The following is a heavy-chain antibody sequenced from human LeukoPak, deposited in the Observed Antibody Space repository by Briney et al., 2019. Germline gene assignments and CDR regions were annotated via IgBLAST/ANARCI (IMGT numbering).Heavy chain of an antibody. D-gene: IGHD6-13*01. J-gene: IGHJ4*02. CDR3: AKDNLGSSSGFGY. CDR2: ISWNSGSI. CDR1: GFTFDDYA. V-gene: IGHV3-9*01. Sequence: GGSLRLSCAASGFTFDDYAMHWVRQAPGKGLEWVSGISWNSGSIGYADSVKGRFTISRDNAKNSLYLQMNSLRDEDTALYYCAKDNLGSSSGFGYWGPGTLGTVSS.